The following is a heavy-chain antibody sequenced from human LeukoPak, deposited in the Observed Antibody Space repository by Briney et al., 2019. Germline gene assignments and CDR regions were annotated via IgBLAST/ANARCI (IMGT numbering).Heavy chain of an antibody. D-gene: IGHD6-13*01. J-gene: IGHJ5*02. CDR2: INPSGGST. CDR3: ARLVNMVAAAGTYWFDP. CDR1: GGTFSSYA. V-gene: IGHV1-46*01. Sequence: ASVTVSCKASGGTFSSYAISWVRQAPGQGLEWMGIINPSGGSTSYAQKFQGRVTMTRDTSTSTVYMELSSLRSEDTAVYYCARLVNMVAAAGTYWFDPWGQGTLVTVSS.